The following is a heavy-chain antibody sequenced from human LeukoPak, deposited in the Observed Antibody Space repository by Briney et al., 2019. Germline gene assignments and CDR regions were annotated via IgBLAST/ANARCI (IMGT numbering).Heavy chain of an antibody. D-gene: IGHD6-13*01. CDR2: IHPKSAGT. CDR3: ARAPSPLSAAADPHLDY. Sequence: ASVKVSCKASGYTFTAYYMHWVRQAPGQGLEWMGWIHPKSAGTNYAQGFQGRVTMTRDTSITTDYMHLTRLTSDDTAVYYCARAPSPLSAAADPHLDYWGQGTLVAVSS. V-gene: IGHV1-2*02. J-gene: IGHJ4*02. CDR1: GYTFTAYY.